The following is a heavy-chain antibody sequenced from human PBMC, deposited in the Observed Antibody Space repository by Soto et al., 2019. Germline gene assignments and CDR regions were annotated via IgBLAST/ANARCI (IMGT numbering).Heavy chain of an antibody. CDR1: GFTFSGSA. CDR3: TRPRIVGATEYYFDY. Sequence: GGSLRLSCAASGFTFSGSAMHWVGQASGKGLEWVGRIRSKANSYATAYAASVKGRFTISRDDSKNTAYLQMNSLKTEDTAVYYCTRPRIVGATEYYFDYWGQGTLVTVSS. D-gene: IGHD1-26*01. V-gene: IGHV3-73*01. J-gene: IGHJ4*02. CDR2: IRSKANSYAT.